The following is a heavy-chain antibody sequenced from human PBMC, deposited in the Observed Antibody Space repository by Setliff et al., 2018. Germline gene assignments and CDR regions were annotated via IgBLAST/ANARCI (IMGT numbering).Heavy chain of an antibody. J-gene: IGHJ6*04. CDR3: AREDRAASSYYYYYYGMDV. Sequence: ASVKVSCKASGYTFTSYAFHWVRQAPGQRLEWMGWINAGNGNTEYSQKFQDRVSITRDTSASTAYMELSSLRSEDTAVYYCAREDRAASSYYYYYYGMDVWGKGTTVTVSS. CDR2: INAGNGNT. V-gene: IGHV1-3*01. D-gene: IGHD6-13*01. CDR1: GYTFTSYA.